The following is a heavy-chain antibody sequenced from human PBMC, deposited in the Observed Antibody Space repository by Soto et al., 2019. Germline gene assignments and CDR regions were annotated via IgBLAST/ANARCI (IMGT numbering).Heavy chain of an antibody. V-gene: IGHV4-59*08. CDR1: GGSISSYY. Sequence: SETLSLTCTVSGGSISSYYWSWIRQPPGKGLEWIGYIYYSGSTNYNPSLKSRVTISVDTSKNQFSLKLSSVTAADTAVYYCARHQAKEVGFDYWGQGTLVTVSS. D-gene: IGHD2-15*01. J-gene: IGHJ4*02. CDR2: IYYSGST. CDR3: ARHQAKEVGFDY.